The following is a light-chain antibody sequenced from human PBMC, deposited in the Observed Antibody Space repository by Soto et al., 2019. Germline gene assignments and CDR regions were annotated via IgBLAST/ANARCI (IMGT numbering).Light chain of an antibody. CDR1: SSEIGSYNR. J-gene: IGLJ2*01. V-gene: IGLV2-11*01. Sequence: QSVLTQPRSVSGSPGQSVTISCTGTSSEIGSYNRVSWFQQPPGEAPKLIIYDVTKRPSGVTDRFSGSKSGNTASLTISGLQAEDEADYCCCSHADNCTVVFGGGSKLTVL. CDR2: DVT. CDR3: CSHADNCTVV.